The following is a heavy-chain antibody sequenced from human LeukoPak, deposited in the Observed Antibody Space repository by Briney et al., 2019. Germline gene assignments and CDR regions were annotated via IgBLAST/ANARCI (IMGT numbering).Heavy chain of an antibody. CDR2: ISSSSSYI. CDR3: ARDRPTYNWNYLYPRGQYYYYGMDV. Sequence: PGGSLRLSCAASGFTFSSYSMNWVRQAPGKGLESFSSISSSSSYIYYADSVKGRFTISRDNAKNSLYLQMNSLRDDDRGVYYRARDRPTYNWNYLYPRGQYYYYGMDVWGQGTTVTVSS. CDR1: GFTFSSYS. V-gene: IGHV3-21*01. J-gene: IGHJ6*02. D-gene: IGHD1-7*01.